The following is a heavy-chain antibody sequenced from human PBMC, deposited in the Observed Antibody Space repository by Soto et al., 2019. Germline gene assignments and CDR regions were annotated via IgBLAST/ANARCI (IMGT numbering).Heavy chain of an antibody. J-gene: IGHJ5*02. Sequence: SETLSLTCTVSGGSISSGGYYWSWIRQHPGKGLEWIGYIYYSGSTYYNPSLKSRVTISVDTSKNQFSLKLGSVTAADTAVYYCARVMKAAGTSWFDPWAQGNLVTVSS. V-gene: IGHV4-31*03. CDR1: GGSISSGGYY. CDR3: ARVMKAAGTSWFDP. D-gene: IGHD6-13*01. CDR2: IYYSGST.